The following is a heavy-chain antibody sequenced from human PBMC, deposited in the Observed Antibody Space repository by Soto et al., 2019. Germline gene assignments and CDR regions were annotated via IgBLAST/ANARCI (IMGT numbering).Heavy chain of an antibody. CDR2: VFRSGNS. D-gene: IGHD4-17*01. CDR3: ARTHNEYGGYFDT. V-gene: IGHV4-31*03. Sequence: SETLSLTCTVSGAFISSGSYYWSWIRQSPGKGLEWIGHVFRSGNSYYKPSLKSRATISVDTSKNQFSLKLTSVTAADTAVYYCARTHNEYGGYFDTWDQGTRVAVSS. J-gene: IGHJ4*02. CDR1: GAFISSGSYY.